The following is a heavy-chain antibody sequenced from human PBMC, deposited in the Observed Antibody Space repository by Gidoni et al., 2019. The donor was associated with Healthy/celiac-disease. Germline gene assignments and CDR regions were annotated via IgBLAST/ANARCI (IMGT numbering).Heavy chain of an antibody. CDR3: ALAAAGTWGMDV. J-gene: IGHJ6*02. D-gene: IGHD6-13*01. V-gene: IGHV3-33*01. CDR1: GFPLSSYG. Sequence: QAQLVEPGGGVVQPGRSLRLSCAAAGFPLSSYGMHWVRQAPGKGLAWGAVIGSDGSNKYYADSVKGRFTISRDNSKNTLYLQMNSLRAEDTAVYYCALAAAGTWGMDVWGQGTTVTVSS. CDR2: IGSDGSNK.